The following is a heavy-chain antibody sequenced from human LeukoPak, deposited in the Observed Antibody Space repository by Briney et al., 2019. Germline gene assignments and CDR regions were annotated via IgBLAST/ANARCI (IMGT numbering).Heavy chain of an antibody. J-gene: IGHJ3*02. Sequence: GGSLRLSCAASGFTFSSNGMNWVRQAPGKGLEWVSSISSSSSYIYYADSVKGRFTISRDNAKNSLYLQMNSLRAEDTAVYYCAREYCSGGSCYSDAFDIWGQGTMVTVSS. V-gene: IGHV3-21*01. D-gene: IGHD2-15*01. CDR3: AREYCSGGSCYSDAFDI. CDR2: ISSSSSYI. CDR1: GFTFSSNG.